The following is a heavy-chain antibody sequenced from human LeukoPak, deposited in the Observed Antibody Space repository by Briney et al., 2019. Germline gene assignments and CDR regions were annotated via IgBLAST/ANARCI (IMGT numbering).Heavy chain of an antibody. CDR3: ARIRGYGYYNWFDP. J-gene: IGHJ5*02. Sequence: SETLSLTCAVYGGSFSGYYWSWIRQPPGKGLEWIGEINHSGSTNYNPSLKSRVTISVDTSKNQFSLKLSSVTAADSAVYYCARIRGYGYYNWFDPWGQGTLVTVSS. V-gene: IGHV4-34*01. D-gene: IGHD5-18*01. CDR1: GGSFSGYY. CDR2: INHSGST.